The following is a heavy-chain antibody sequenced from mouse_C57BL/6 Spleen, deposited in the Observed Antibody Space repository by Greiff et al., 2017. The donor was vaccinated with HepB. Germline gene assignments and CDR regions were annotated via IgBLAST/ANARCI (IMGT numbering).Heavy chain of an antibody. CDR2: IDPYDSYT. CDR3: AREGGNYQGVYIDY. J-gene: IGHJ2*01. CDR1: GYTFTSYW. Sequence: QVQLQQPGAELVKPGASVKLSCKASGYTFTSYWMQWVKQRPGQGLEWIGEIDPYDSYTNYTQKFKGKATLTVDPSSSTAYMQLSSLTSEDSAVYYCAREGGNYQGVYIDYWGQGTTLTVSS. D-gene: IGHD2-1*01. V-gene: IGHV1-50*01.